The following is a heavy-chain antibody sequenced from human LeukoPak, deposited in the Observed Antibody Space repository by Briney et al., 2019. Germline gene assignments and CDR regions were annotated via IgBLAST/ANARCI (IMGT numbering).Heavy chain of an antibody. D-gene: IGHD3-16*02. Sequence: SETLSLTCTVSGVSIGTYYWSWVRQSPGTGLEWIGYIYVTGTRYNPYLHSRVTISVYRSRNQFFLNMTSVTAADTAVSFCARHSGGGIEDMDVWGRGTKVTVSS. J-gene: IGHJ6*03. CDR3: ARHSGGGIEDMDV. CDR1: GVSIGTYY. V-gene: IGHV4-4*09. CDR2: IYVTGT.